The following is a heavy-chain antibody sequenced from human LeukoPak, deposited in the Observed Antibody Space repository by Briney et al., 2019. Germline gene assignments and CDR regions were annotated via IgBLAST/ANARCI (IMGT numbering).Heavy chain of an antibody. CDR3: ARIPGSYLRTYYFDY. CDR2: INAGNCNT. D-gene: IGHD1-26*01. CDR1: GYTFTSYA. Sequence: GASVKVSCKASGYTFTSYAMHWVRQAPGPSLEWVGWINAGNCNTKYTQKFQGRVTITRDTSASTAYMELSSLRAADTAVYYCARIPGSYLRTYYFDYWGQGTLVTVSS. V-gene: IGHV1-3*01. J-gene: IGHJ4*02.